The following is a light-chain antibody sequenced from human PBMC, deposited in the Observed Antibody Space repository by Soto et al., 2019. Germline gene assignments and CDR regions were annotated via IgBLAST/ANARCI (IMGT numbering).Light chain of an antibody. CDR3: QQHINWPLT. J-gene: IGKJ4*01. CDR1: QSVASS. Sequence: EVVLTQSPATLSLSPGERATLSCRASQSVASSLAWYQQKPGQTPRLLIYDASNRATGIPARFSGSGSGADSTLTISSLEPGDFALYYCQQHINWPLTFGGGTKVDIK. V-gene: IGKV3-11*01. CDR2: DAS.